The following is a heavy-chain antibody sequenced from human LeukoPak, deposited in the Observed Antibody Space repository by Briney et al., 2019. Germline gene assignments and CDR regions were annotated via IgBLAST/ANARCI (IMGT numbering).Heavy chain of an antibody. CDR2: IKSKTDGGTT. CDR3: RGPVQLERPPLLHDAFDI. CDR1: GFTFSNAW. Sequence: GGSLRLSCAASGFTFSNAWMSWVRQAPGKGLEWVGRIKSKTDGGTTDYAAPVKGRFTISRDDSKNTLYLQMNSLKTEDTAVYYCRGPVQLERPPLLHDAFDIWGQGTMVTVSS. J-gene: IGHJ3*02. D-gene: IGHD1-1*01. V-gene: IGHV3-15*01.